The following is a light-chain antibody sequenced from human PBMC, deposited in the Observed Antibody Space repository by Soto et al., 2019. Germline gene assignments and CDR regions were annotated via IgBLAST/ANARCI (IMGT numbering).Light chain of an antibody. CDR3: SSYTSSSTV. CDR2: EVS. V-gene: IGLV2-14*01. CDR1: SSDVGGYNY. Sequence: QSALTQPASVSGSPGQSITISCTGTSSDVGGYNYVSWYQQHPGKAPKLMIYEVSNRPSGVSNRFSGSKSGNTASLTISGLQAEDEAAYYCSSYTSSSTVFGGVTKLTVL. J-gene: IGLJ2*01.